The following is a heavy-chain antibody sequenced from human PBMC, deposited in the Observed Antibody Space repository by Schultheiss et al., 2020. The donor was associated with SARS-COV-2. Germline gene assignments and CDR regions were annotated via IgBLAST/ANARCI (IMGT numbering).Heavy chain of an antibody. D-gene: IGHD3-10*01. V-gene: IGHV3-48*04. J-gene: IGHJ4*02. Sequence: GGSLRLSCAASGFTFSSYSMNWVRQAPGKGLEWVSSISSSSSTIYYADSVKGRFTISRDNAKNSLYLQMNSLRAEDTAVYYCARDLYYYGSGSYYLKPWGFDYWGQGTLVTVSS. CDR2: ISSSSSTI. CDR3: ARDLYYYGSGSYYLKPWGFDY. CDR1: GFTFSSYS.